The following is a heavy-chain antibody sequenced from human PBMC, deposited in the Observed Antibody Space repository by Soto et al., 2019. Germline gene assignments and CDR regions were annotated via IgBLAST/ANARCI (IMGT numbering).Heavy chain of an antibody. D-gene: IGHD3-3*01. J-gene: IGHJ4*02. CDR1: GFTFSSYA. CDR3: VKDADFWSGHPPRESFDY. CDR2: ISSNGGST. Sequence: GGSLRLSCSASGFTFSSYAMHWVRQAPGKGLEYVSAISSNGGSTYYADSVKGRFTISRDNSKNTLYLQMSSLRAEDTAVYYCVKDADFWSGHPPRESFDYWGQGTLVTVSS. V-gene: IGHV3-64D*08.